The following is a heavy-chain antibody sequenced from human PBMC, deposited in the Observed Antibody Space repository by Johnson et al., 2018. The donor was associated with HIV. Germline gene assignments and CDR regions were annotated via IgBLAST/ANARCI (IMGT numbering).Heavy chain of an antibody. V-gene: IGHV3-13*01. D-gene: IGHD1-26*01. CDR2: IGTAGDT. J-gene: IGHJ3*02. Sequence: VQLVESGGGLVQPGGSLRLSCAASGFTFSSYDMHWVRQATGKGLAWVSAIGTAGDTYYPGSVKGRFTISRENAKNSLYLQMNSLRAGDTAVYYCARTLSGSYRGWAFDIWGQGTMVTVSS. CDR1: GFTFSSYD. CDR3: ARTLSGSYRGWAFDI.